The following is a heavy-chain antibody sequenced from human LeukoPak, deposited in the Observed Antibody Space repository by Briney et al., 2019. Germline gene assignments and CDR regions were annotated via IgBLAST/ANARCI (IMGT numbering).Heavy chain of an antibody. CDR1: GGSISSYY. CDR2: IYYSGST. V-gene: IGHV4-59*01. D-gene: IGHD3-10*01. Sequence: PSETLSLTCTVSGGSISSYYWSWIRQPPGKGLEWIGYIYYSGSTNYNPSLKSRVTISVDTSKDQFSLKLSSVTAADTAVYYCARLGHYGSGTSNAFDIWGQGTMVTVSS. J-gene: IGHJ3*02. CDR3: ARLGHYGSGTSNAFDI.